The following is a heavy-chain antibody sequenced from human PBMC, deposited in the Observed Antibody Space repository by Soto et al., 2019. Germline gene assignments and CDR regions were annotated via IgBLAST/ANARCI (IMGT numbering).Heavy chain of an antibody. J-gene: IGHJ3*02. D-gene: IGHD3-3*01. CDR3: ARVIFGHSFLDAFDI. Sequence: TSETLSLTCAVYGGSFSGYDWSWIRQPPGKGLEWIGEINHSGSTNYNPSLKSRVTISVDTSKNQFSLKLSSVTAADTAVYYCARVIFGHSFLDAFDIWGQGTMVTVSS. CDR2: INHSGST. V-gene: IGHV4-34*01. CDR1: GGSFSGYD.